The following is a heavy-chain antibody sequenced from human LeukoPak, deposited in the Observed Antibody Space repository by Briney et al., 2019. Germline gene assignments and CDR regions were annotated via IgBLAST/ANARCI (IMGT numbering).Heavy chain of an antibody. D-gene: IGHD3-22*01. CDR2: INASVGST. Sequence: ASVKVSCKASGYTFTSYYMHWVRQAPGPGLEWMGIINASVGSTSYAQKFQGRVTMTRDTSTSTVYMELSSLRSEDTAVYYCARGTRRPYYYDSSGYYPFDYWGQGTLVTVSS. CDR1: GYTFTSYY. V-gene: IGHV1-46*01. CDR3: ARGTRRPYYYDSSGYYPFDY. J-gene: IGHJ4*02.